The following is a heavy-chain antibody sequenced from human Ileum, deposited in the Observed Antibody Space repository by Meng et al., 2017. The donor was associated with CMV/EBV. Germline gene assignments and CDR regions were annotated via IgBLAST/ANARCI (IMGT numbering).Heavy chain of an antibody. V-gene: IGHV1-18*01. J-gene: IGHJ4*02. D-gene: IGHD2-21*02. CDR2: VSAKNGET. CDR3: ARAGAEVTRSLDL. Sequence: FGYLFAFYGFTWVRQAPGQGLEWMGWVSAKNGETNYGQNFQGRVTVTRDTSTNTAYMELRSLRSDDSAVYYCARAGAEVTRSLDLWGQGTLVTVSS. CDR1: GYLFAFYG.